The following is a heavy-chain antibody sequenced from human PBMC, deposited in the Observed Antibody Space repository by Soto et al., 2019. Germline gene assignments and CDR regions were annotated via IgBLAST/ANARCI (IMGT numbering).Heavy chain of an antibody. CDR1: GGSISRSNW. CDR2: IYHSGST. V-gene: IGHV4-4*02. Sequence: SEALSLTCAVSGGSISRSNWWSWVRQPPGKGLEGIGEIYHSGSTNYNPSLKSRVTISVDTSKNQFSLKLSSVTAADTAVYYCARSPVSSGYYPSWYYYGMDVWGQGTTVTVSS. J-gene: IGHJ6*02. D-gene: IGHD3-22*01. CDR3: ARSPVSSGYYPSWYYYGMDV.